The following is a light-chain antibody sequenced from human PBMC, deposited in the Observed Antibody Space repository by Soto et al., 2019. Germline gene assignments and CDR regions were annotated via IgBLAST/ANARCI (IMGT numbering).Light chain of an antibody. CDR1: QSVGSY. CDR2: DAS. V-gene: IGKV3-11*01. Sequence: EIVLTQSPATLSVSPGERATLSCRASQSVGSYLAWYQQKPGQAPRLLIYDASNRATGIPARFSGSGPGTDFTLTISSLEPEDFAVYYCQQRSNWPPVTFGGGTKVEIK. CDR3: QQRSNWPPVT. J-gene: IGKJ4*01.